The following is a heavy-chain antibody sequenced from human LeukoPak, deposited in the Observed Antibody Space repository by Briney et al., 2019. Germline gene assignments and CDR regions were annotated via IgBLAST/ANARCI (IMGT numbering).Heavy chain of an antibody. D-gene: IGHD6-13*01. Sequence: PSETLSLTCTVSGGSISSYYWSWIRQPPGKGLEWIGYIYYSGSTNYNPSLKSRVTISVDTSKNQFSLKLSSVTAADTAVYYCARDRRAAAYYDNWGQGTLVTVSS. CDR2: IYYSGST. J-gene: IGHJ4*02. CDR1: GGSISSYY. V-gene: IGHV4-59*01. CDR3: ARDRRAAAYYDN.